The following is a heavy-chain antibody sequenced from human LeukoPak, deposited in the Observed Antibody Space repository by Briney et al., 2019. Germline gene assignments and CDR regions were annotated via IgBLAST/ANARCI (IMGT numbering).Heavy chain of an antibody. J-gene: IGHJ3*02. D-gene: IGHD1-26*01. V-gene: IGHV3-30*01. CDR3: ARSPSLSTVGATESFDI. Sequence: GGSLRLSCAASGFTFSSYAMHWVRQAPGKGLEWVAVISYDGSNKYYADSVKGRFIISRDNSKNTLYLQMNTLRADDTAVYCCARSPSLSTVGATESFDIWGQGTMVTVSS. CDR1: GFTFSSYA. CDR2: ISYDGSNK.